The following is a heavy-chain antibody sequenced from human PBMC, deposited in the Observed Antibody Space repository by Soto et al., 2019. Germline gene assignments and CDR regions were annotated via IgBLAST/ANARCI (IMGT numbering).Heavy chain of an antibody. CDR3: APYYNFWNT. Sequence: PGESLKISCKTSVYTFTTSATGWVRQMLGKGLEWMGIIHPGDSKTTYSPSFQGQITISADKSISTAYLHWISLKASDTAIYYCAPYYNFWNTWGQGTLVTVSS. CDR2: IHPGDSKT. V-gene: IGHV5-51*01. J-gene: IGHJ4*02. CDR1: VYTFTTSA. D-gene: IGHD3-3*01.